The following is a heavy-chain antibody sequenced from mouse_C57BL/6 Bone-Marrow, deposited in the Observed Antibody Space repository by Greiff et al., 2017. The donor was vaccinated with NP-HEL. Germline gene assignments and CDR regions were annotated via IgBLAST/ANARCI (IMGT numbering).Heavy chain of an antibody. CDR3: ARWDTTVVNY. D-gene: IGHD1-1*01. V-gene: IGHV1-81*01. J-gene: IGHJ2*01. CDR2: IYPRSGNT. Sequence: QVQLQQSGAELARPGASVKLSCKASGYTFTSYGISWVKQRTGQGLEWIGEIYPRSGNTYYNEKFKGKDTLTADKSSSTAYMELRSLTSEDSAVYFCARWDTTVVNYWGQGTTLTVSS. CDR1: GYTFTSYG.